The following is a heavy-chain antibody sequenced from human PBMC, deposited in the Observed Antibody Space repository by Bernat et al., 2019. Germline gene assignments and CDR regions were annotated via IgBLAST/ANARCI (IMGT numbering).Heavy chain of an antibody. CDR2: IDPSDSYT. V-gene: IGHV5-10-1*03. CDR1: GYSFTSYW. CDR3: ARRDPTVTDDAFDI. D-gene: IGHD4-17*01. J-gene: IGHJ3*02. Sequence: EVQLVQSGAEVKKPGESLRISCKVSGYSFTSYWISWVPQFPGKGLEWMGRIDPSDSYTNYSPSFQGHVTISADKSISTAYLQWSSLKASDTAMYDCARRDPTVTDDAFDIWGQGTMVTVSS.